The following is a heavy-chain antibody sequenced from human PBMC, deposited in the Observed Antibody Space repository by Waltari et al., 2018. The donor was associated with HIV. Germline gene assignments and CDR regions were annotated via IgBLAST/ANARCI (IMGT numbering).Heavy chain of an antibody. Sequence: EVQLVESGGGLVQPGGSLRLSCAASGFTFSSYWMHWVRQAPGKGLVLVSRINSDGSSTSYADSVKGRFTISRDNAKNTLYLQMNSLRAEDTAVYYCARAPYYYDSSGYPDDYWGQGTLVTVSS. V-gene: IGHV3-74*01. CDR1: GFTFSSYW. D-gene: IGHD3-22*01. CDR3: ARAPYYYDSSGYPDDY. J-gene: IGHJ4*02. CDR2: INSDGSST.